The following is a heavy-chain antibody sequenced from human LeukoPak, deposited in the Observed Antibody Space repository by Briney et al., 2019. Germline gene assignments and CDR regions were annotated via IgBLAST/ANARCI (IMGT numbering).Heavy chain of an antibody. V-gene: IGHV4-34*01. Sequence: SETLSLTCAVYGGSFSGYYWSWIRQPPGKGLEWIGEINHSGSTNYNPSLKSRVTISVDTSKNQFSLKLSSVTAADTAVYYCARGYVTGTRLFDYWGQGTLVTVSP. D-gene: IGHD1-7*01. CDR2: INHSGST. J-gene: IGHJ4*02. CDR3: ARGYVTGTRLFDY. CDR1: GGSFSGYY.